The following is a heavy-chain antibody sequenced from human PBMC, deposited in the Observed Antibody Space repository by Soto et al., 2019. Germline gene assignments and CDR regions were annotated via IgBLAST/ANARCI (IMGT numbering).Heavy chain of an antibody. Sequence: SETLSLTCAVYGGSFSGYYWSWIRQPPGKGLEWIGEINHSGSTNYNPSLKSRVTISVDTSKNQFSLKRSSVTAADTAVYYCARLGIDYGDYFDYWGQGTLVTVSS. CDR1: GGSFSGYY. J-gene: IGHJ4*02. D-gene: IGHD4-17*01. CDR2: INHSGST. V-gene: IGHV4-34*01. CDR3: ARLGIDYGDYFDY.